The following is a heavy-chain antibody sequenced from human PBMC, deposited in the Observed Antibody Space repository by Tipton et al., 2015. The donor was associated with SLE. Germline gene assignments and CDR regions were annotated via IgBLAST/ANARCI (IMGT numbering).Heavy chain of an antibody. CDR3: AKELAHYVWGSHGGGIDY. J-gene: IGHJ4*02. D-gene: IGHD3-16*01. V-gene: IGHV3-48*03. CDR1: GFTFSSYE. Sequence: SLRLSCAASGFTFSSYEMNWVRQAPGKGLEWVSYISSSGSTIYYADPVKGRFTISRDNAKNSLYLQMNSLRAEDTAVYYCAKELAHYVWGSHGGGIDYWSQGSLVAVSS. CDR2: ISSSGSTI.